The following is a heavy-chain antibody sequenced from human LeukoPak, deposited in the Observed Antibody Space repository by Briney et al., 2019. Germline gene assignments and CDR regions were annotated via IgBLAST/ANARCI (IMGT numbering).Heavy chain of an antibody. CDR2: INPNSGGT. V-gene: IGHV1-2*02. CDR1: GYTFTSYG. Sequence: ASVKVSCKASGYTFTSYGISWVRQAPGQGLEWMGWINPNSGGTNYAQKFQGRVTMTRDTSISTAYMEPSRLRSDDTAVYYCARARIAAAGLGYWGQGTLVTVSS. D-gene: IGHD6-13*01. J-gene: IGHJ4*02. CDR3: ARARIAAAGLGY.